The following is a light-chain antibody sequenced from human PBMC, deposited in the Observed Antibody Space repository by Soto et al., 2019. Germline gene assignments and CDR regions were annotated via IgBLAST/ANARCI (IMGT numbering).Light chain of an antibody. Sequence: EIVMTQSPATLSVSPGERATLSCRASQSVSSNLAWSQQKPGQTPRLLIYGASTSATGIPARFSGSGSGTEFTLTISSLQCEDFAVYYCEQYNNWSTWTFGQGTKVEIK. V-gene: IGKV3-15*01. CDR2: GAS. CDR3: EQYNNWSTWT. J-gene: IGKJ1*01. CDR1: QSVSSN.